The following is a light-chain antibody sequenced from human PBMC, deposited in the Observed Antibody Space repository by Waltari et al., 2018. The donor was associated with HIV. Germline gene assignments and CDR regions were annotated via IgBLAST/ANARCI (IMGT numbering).Light chain of an antibody. CDR2: DVI. CDR1: SRDVGGYNL. CDR3: CSYAGSSTWV. J-gene: IGLJ3*02. Sequence: QSALPQPASVSGSPGQSITISCTGTSRDVGGYNLVSWYQQHPGKAPKLMIHDVIKRPSGVSTRFSGSKSGNTASMTISGLQADDEADYYCCSYAGSSTWVFGGGTKLTVL. V-gene: IGLV2-23*02.